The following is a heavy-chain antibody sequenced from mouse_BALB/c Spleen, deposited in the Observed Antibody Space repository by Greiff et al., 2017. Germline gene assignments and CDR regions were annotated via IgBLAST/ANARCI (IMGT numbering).Heavy chain of an antibody. CDR2: ISYSGST. V-gene: IGHV3-2*02. Sequence: DVHLVESGPGLVKPSQSLSLTCTVTGYSITSDYAWNWIRQFPGNKLEWMGYISYSGSTSYNPSLKSRISITRDTSKNQFFLQLNSVTTEDTATYYCASNAMDYWGQGTSVTVSS. CDR1: GYSITSDYA. CDR3: ASNAMDY. J-gene: IGHJ4*01.